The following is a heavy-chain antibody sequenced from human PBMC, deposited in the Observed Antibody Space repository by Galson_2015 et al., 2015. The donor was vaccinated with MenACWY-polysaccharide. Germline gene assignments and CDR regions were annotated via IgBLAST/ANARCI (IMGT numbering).Heavy chain of an antibody. CDR2: TYYRSKWHN. Sequence: CAISGDSVSSHSAAWNWIRQSPSGGLEWLGRTYYRSKWHNNYAVSVKSRMTINPETSKNQFSLQLNSVTAEDTALYYCVRDRTGDLTFDIWGQGTMVTVSS. CDR3: VRDRTGDLTFDI. J-gene: IGHJ3*02. CDR1: GDSVSSHSAA. D-gene: IGHD1-14*01. V-gene: IGHV6-1*01.